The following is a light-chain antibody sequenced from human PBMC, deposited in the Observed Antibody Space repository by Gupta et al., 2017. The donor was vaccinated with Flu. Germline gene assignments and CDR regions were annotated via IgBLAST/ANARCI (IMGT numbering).Light chain of an antibody. CDR3: SGWDDGPSGGV. Sequence: QSVLTPPPSASGTPGQRVPIPCSGSSSNIGSNYVYWYQQLPGTAPKVLIYRNNQRPSGVADRFSGSKAGTSASLAISGLRSEDEADYYCSGWDDGPSGGVFGGGTKLTVL. CDR1: SSNIGSNY. V-gene: IGLV1-47*01. CDR2: RNN. J-gene: IGLJ3*02.